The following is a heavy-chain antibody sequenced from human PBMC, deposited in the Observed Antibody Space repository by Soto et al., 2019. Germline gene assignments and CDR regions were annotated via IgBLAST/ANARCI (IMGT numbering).Heavy chain of an antibody. Sequence: SETLSLTCAVSGGSISNSDYYWGWIRQPPGKGLEWIGSMHYSGSAYYNPSLKSRVTISVDTSTNHFSLNLNSVTAADTAVYFCARQYYFDRRGSNPRNNWFDSWGHGTQVTVYS. CDR2: MHYSGSA. J-gene: IGHJ5*01. CDR3: ARQYYFDRRGSNPRNNWFDS. D-gene: IGHD3-22*01. CDR1: GGSISNSDYY. V-gene: IGHV4-39*01.